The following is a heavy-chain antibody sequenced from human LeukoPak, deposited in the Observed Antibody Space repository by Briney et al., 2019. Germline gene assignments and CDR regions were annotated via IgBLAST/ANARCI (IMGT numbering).Heavy chain of an antibody. CDR3: ARGVNEWGSYLTHYFDY. J-gene: IGHJ4*02. D-gene: IGHD1-26*01. CDR2: IYYSGST. V-gene: IGHV4-39*07. CDR1: GGSISSSSYY. Sequence: SETLSLTCTVSGGSISSSSYYWGWIRQPPGKGLEWIGSIYYSGSTYYNPSLKSRVTISVDRSKNQFSLKLSSVTAADTAVYYCARGVNEWGSYLTHYFDYWGQGTLVTVSS.